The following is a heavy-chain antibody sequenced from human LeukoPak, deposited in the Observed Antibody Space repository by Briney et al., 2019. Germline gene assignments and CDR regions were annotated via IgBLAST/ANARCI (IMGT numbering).Heavy chain of an antibody. D-gene: IGHD6-19*01. V-gene: IGHV4-61*01. CDR1: GGSVSSGSYY. J-gene: IGHJ4*02. CDR2: IYYSGST. Sequence: PSETLSLTCTVSGGSVSSGSYYWSWIRQPPGKGLEWIGYIYYSGSTNYNPSLKSQVTISVDTSKNQFSLKLSSVTAADTAVYYCARDSRVAGTRHFDYWGQGTLVTVSS. CDR3: ARDSRVAGTRHFDY.